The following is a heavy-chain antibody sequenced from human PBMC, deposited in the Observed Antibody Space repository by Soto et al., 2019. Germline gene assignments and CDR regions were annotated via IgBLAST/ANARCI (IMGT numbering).Heavy chain of an antibody. CDR3: ARVGMVGTVLGSWFDA. CDR2: IYTSGIT. Sequence: SETLSLTCTVSGGSISSFYWSWIRQPAGKGLEWIGRIYTSGITNYNPSVKSRVTLSVDTSKNQFSLKLRSVTAADTAVYYCARVGMVGTVLGSWFDAWSRGTLVTVSS. J-gene: IGHJ5*02. D-gene: IGHD6-19*01. CDR1: GGSISSFY. V-gene: IGHV4-4*07.